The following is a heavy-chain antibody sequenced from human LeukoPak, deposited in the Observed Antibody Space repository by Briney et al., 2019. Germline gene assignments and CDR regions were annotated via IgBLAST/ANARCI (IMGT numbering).Heavy chain of an antibody. Sequence: GASVKVSCTASGYTFTGYYMHWVRQAPGQGLEWMGWINPNSGGTNYAQKFQGRVAMTRATSISTAYLQLSSLTSDDTAVYYCASGGVAVAGSAIDYWGQGTLVTVSS. CDR2: INPNSGGT. V-gene: IGHV1-2*02. CDR3: ASGGVAVAGSAIDY. J-gene: IGHJ4*02. D-gene: IGHD6-19*01. CDR1: GYTFTGYY.